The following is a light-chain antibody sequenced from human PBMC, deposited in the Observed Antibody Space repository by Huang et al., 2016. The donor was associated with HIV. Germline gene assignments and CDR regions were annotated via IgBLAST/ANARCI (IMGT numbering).Light chain of an antibody. Sequence: ETVLTQSPATLSLSPGERATLSCRASQNIGNYLAWYQQKPGQTPRLLIYDTSNTATGVPARFSGSGSGTDFTLDISSRESEDFAVYYCQQRSNWPPTFGGGTEV. CDR2: DTS. CDR1: QNIGNY. V-gene: IGKV3-11*01. CDR3: QQRSNWPPT. J-gene: IGKJ4*01.